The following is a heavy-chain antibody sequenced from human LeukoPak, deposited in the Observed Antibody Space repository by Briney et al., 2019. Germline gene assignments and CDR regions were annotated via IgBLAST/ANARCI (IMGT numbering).Heavy chain of an antibody. J-gene: IGHJ3*02. CDR2: IYYSGST. CDR3: ASRMVRGVIIDAFDI. V-gene: IGHV4-39*07. Sequence: SETLSLTCTVSGGSISSSSYYWGWIRQPPGKGLEWIGSIYYSGSTYYNPSLKSRVTISVDTSKNQFSLKLSSVTAADTAVYYCASRMVRGVIIDAFDIWGQGTMVTVSS. D-gene: IGHD3-10*01. CDR1: GGSISSSSYY.